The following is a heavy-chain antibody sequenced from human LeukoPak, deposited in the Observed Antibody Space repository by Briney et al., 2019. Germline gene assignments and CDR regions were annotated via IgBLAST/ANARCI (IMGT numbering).Heavy chain of an antibody. CDR1: GFTFGHYW. CDR2: IKEDGSET. V-gene: IGHV3-7*03. Sequence: QPGGSLRLSCATSGFTFGHYWMSWVRQAPGKGLEWVANIKEDGSETYYVDSVKGRFTISRDNAKNTLYLQMNSLRAEDTAVYYCAKEGPMPTNYAVDVWGQGTTVTVSS. J-gene: IGHJ6*02. D-gene: IGHD4/OR15-4a*01. CDR3: AKEGPMPTNYAVDV.